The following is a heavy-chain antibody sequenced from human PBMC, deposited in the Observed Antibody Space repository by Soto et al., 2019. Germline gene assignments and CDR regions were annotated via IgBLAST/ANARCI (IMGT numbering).Heavy chain of an antibody. V-gene: IGHV1-69*06. CDR2: IIPMSGRP. CDR3: VRRGRESANWFDP. J-gene: IGHJ5*02. CDR1: GGTFNSYS. Sequence: QVQLVQSAAEVKTPGSSVKVSCKASGGTFNSYSIDWVRQAPGQGLEWMGGIIPMSGRPNYAQRFKGSVTFSAYTSTSMVYMEVNSLTFEDMAVYYCVRRGRESANWFDPWGQGTLVTVSS.